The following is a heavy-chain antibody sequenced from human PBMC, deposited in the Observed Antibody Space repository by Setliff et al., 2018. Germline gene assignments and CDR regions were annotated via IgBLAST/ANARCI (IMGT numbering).Heavy chain of an antibody. Sequence: SETLSLTCTVSGDSISSGYYYWDWIRQPPGKGLEWIGSIYYSGSTYYNPSLKSRVTIFVDTSKNQFSLSLHSVTAADTAVYYCARRRSSAFYWYFDLWGRGTLVTVS. CDR1: GDSISSGYYY. J-gene: IGHJ2*01. D-gene: IGHD6-25*01. CDR3: ARRRSSAFYWYFDL. V-gene: IGHV4-39*01. CDR2: IYYSGST.